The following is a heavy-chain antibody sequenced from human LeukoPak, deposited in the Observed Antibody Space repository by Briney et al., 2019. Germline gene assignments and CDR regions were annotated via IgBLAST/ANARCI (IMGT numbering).Heavy chain of an antibody. J-gene: IGHJ3*02. Sequence: SETLSLTCSVSGVSISDGRYYWTWIRQHPGQGLVWIGYKYYSGSANYNPSLKSRLTISVATSKNQFSLQLTSVTAADTAMYYCATPYFRSISWLDVFNIWGQGTILTVSP. CDR2: KYYSGSA. V-gene: IGHV4-31*03. CDR3: ATPYFRSISWLDVFNI. D-gene: IGHD2-2*01. CDR1: GVSISDGRYY.